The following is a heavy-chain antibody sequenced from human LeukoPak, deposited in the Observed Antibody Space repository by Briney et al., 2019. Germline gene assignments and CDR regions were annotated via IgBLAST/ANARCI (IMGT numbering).Heavy chain of an antibody. D-gene: IGHD3-10*01. Sequence: PGGSLRLSCAASGFTFSSYAMSWVRQAPGKGLEWVSAISGSGGSTYYADSVKGRFTISRDNSKNTLYLQMNSLRAVDTAVYYCARVWFGELGPSDYWGQGTLVTVSS. J-gene: IGHJ4*02. CDR3: ARVWFGELGPSDY. V-gene: IGHV3-23*01. CDR2: ISGSGGST. CDR1: GFTFSSYA.